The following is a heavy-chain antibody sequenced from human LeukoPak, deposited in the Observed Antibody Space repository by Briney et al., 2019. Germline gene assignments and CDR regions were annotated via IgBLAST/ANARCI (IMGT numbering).Heavy chain of an antibody. J-gene: IGHJ6*03. D-gene: IGHD3-9*01. CDR1: GYTFTSYD. V-gene: IGHV1-8*01. CDR3: ARENELRYFDWLCENYYYYYYMDV. CDR2: MNPNSGNT. Sequence: ASVKVSCKASGYTFTSYDINWVRQATGQGLEWMGWMNPNSGNTGYAQKFQGRVTMTRNTSISTAYMELSSLRSEDTAVYYCARENELRYFDWLCENYYYYYYMDVWGKGTTVTVSS.